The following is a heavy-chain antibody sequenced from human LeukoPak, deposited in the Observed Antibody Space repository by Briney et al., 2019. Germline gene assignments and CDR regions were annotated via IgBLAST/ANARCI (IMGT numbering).Heavy chain of an antibody. CDR3: ARDRQGYYSHDY. J-gene: IGHJ4*02. Sequence: GGSLRLPCAASGFTFSSYSLNWVRQAPGKGLEWVSSISGSSGYIYYADSVKGRFTISRDNAKNSLYLQMNSLRAEDTAVYYCARDRQGYYSHDYWGQGTLVTVSS. CDR2: ISGSSGYI. CDR1: GFTFSSYS. D-gene: IGHD2-15*01. V-gene: IGHV3-21*01.